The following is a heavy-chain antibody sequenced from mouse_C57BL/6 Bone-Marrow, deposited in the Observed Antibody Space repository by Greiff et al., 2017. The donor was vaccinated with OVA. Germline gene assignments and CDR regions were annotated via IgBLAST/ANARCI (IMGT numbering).Heavy chain of an antibody. CDR1: GFNIKNTY. CDR2: IDPANGNT. V-gene: IGHV14-3*01. D-gene: IGHD1-1*01. J-gene: IGHJ2*01. Sequence: EVQLVESVAELVRPGASVKLSCTASGFNIKNTYMHWVKQRPEQGLEWIGRIDPANGNTKYAPKFQGKATITADTSSNTAYLQLSSLTSEDTAIYYCARSDYGSRGNFDYWGQGTTLTVSS. CDR3: ARSDYGSRGNFDY.